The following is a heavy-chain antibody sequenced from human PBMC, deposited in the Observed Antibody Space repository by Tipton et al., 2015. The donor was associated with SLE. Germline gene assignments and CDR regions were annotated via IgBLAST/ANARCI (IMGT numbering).Heavy chain of an antibody. Sequence: TLSLTCTVSGDSIYSSSFYRGWVRQPPGKGLEWVGSFYYTGRSYFNPSLKSRVTISADTSKNQFFLKVNSMTAADTAIYYCARHPPGPPLAGWFDPWGQGTLVTVSS. J-gene: IGHJ5*02. CDR1: GDSIYSSSFY. CDR3: ARHPPGPPLAGWFDP. V-gene: IGHV4-39*01. CDR2: FYYTGRS.